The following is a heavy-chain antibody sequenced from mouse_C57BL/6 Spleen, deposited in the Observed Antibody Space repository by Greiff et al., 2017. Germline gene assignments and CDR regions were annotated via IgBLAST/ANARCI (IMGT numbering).Heavy chain of an antibody. CDR1: GYTFTSYW. J-gene: IGHJ3*01. Sequence: QVQLQQPGAELVRPGTSVKLSCKASGYTFTSYWMHWVKQRPGQGLEWIGVIDPSDSYTNYNQKFKGKATLTVDTSSSTAYMQLSSLTSEDSAVYYCARSGVYYYGSSQAWFAYWGQGTLVTVSA. D-gene: IGHD1-1*01. CDR3: ARSGVYYYGSSQAWFAY. V-gene: IGHV1-59*01. CDR2: IDPSDSYT.